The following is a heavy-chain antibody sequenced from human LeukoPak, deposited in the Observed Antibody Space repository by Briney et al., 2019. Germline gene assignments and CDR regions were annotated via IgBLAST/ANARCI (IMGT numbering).Heavy chain of an antibody. V-gene: IGHV1-69*04. CDR2: TTPIVDIA. D-gene: IGHD1-26*01. J-gene: IGHJ3*02. Sequence: ASVKVSCKASGGSFSNYAFSWVRQAPGQGLEWMGRTTPIVDIATYIQKFQGRVTITANKFTSTAYMELSSLTSEDTAVYYCASGTNAFDIWGQGTMVTVSS. CDR3: ASGTNAFDI. CDR1: GGSFSNYA.